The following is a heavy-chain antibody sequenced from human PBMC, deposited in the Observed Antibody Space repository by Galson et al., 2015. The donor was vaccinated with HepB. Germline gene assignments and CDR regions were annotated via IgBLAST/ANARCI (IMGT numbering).Heavy chain of an antibody. CDR3: ARDSPPRGYDILSGYYWG. V-gene: IGHV1-69*04. J-gene: IGHJ4*02. D-gene: IGHD3-9*01. CDR1: GVTFSSYA. CDR2: IIPILGIA. Sequence: SVKLSCKASGVTFSSYAISWVRQAPGQGLEWVGRIIPILGIANYAQKFQGRVTITADKTTSTAYMELSSMRSEDTAVYYCARDSPPRGYDILSGYYWGWGQGTLVTVSS.